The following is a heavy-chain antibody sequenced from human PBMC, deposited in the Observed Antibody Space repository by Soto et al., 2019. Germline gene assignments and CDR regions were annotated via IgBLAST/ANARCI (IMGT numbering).Heavy chain of an antibody. V-gene: IGHV1-69*06. CDR2: IIPIFGTA. J-gene: IGHJ2*01. CDR3: ARGVLRFLEWLPSNWYFDL. Sequence: QVQLVQSGAEVKKPGSSVKVSCKASGGTFSSYAISWVRQAPGQGLEWMGGIIPIFGTANYAQKFQGRVTMTTDTSTSTAYMELRSLRSDDTAVYYCARGVLRFLEWLPSNWYFDLWGRGTLVTVSS. D-gene: IGHD3-3*01. CDR1: GGTFSSYA.